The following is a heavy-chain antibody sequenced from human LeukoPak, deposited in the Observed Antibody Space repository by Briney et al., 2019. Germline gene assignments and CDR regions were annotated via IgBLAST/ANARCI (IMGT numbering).Heavy chain of an antibody. CDR1: GYTFTGYY. V-gene: IGHV1-2*02. J-gene: IGHJ4*02. Sequence: GASVKVPCKPCGYTFTGYYLHWVGQAPGQGLEWMGWINPSNGATIYAEKFQGRVTMTRDTSIDTAYMEMRSLRSDDTAVYYCARDRVGSGWPRPWYFEFWGQGTLITVSS. CDR3: ARDRVGSGWPRPWYFEF. D-gene: IGHD6-19*01. CDR2: INPSNGAT.